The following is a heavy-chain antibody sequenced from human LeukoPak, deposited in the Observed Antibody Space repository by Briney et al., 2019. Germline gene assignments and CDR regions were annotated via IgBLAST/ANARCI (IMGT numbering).Heavy chain of an antibody. CDR2: IRYDGTNK. CDR1: GFTFGSFG. V-gene: IGHV3-30*02. D-gene: IGHD5-12*01. CDR3: AKDVGWLDDLAQAFGV. J-gene: IGHJ3*01. Sequence: PGGSLRLSCAASGFTFGSFGMYWVRQTPGKGLEWVAFIRYDGTNKYYGDSVKGRFAIFRDNSKNIPYLQLNSLRPEDTAMYYCAKDVGWLDDLAQAFGVWGQGTMVTVSS.